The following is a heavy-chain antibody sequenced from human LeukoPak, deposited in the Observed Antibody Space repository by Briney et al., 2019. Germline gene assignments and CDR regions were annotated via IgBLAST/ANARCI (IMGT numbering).Heavy chain of an antibody. CDR3: AKGVVPAAISYFDY. CDR2: IWYDGSNK. CDR1: GFTFSSYG. D-gene: IGHD2-2*02. J-gene: IGHJ4*02. V-gene: IGHV3-33*06. Sequence: GRSLRLSCAASGFTFSSYGMHWVRQAPGKGLERVAVIWYDGSNKYYADSVKGRFTISRDNSKNTLYLQMNSLRAEDTAVYYCAKGVVPAAISYFDYWGQGTLVTVSS.